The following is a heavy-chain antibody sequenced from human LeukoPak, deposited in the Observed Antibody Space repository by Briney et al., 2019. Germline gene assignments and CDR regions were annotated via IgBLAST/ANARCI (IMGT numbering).Heavy chain of an antibody. CDR3: ARDGSYDYVWGSYRLDY. D-gene: IGHD3-16*02. J-gene: IGHJ4*02. Sequence: PGGSLRLSCAASGFTFSSYGMHWVRQAPGKGLEWVAVIWYDGSNKYYADSVKGRFTISRDNSKNTLYLQMNSLRAEDTAVYYCARDGSYDYVWGSYRLDYWGQGTLVTVFS. V-gene: IGHV3-33*01. CDR1: GFTFSSYG. CDR2: IWYDGSNK.